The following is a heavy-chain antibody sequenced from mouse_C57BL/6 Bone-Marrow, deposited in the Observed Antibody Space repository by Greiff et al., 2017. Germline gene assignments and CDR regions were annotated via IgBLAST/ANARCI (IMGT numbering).Heavy chain of an antibody. CDR2: IYPGNGDT. J-gene: IGHJ2*01. Sequence: VQLQQSGPELVKPGASVKISCKASGYAFSSSWMNWVKQRPGKGLEWIGRIYPGNGDTNYNGKFKGKATLTADKSSSTAYMQLSSLTSEDSAVYFCARSLLLLGYFDYWGQGTTLTVSS. CDR3: ARSLLLLGYFDY. D-gene: IGHD1-1*01. CDR1: GYAFSSSW. V-gene: IGHV1-82*01.